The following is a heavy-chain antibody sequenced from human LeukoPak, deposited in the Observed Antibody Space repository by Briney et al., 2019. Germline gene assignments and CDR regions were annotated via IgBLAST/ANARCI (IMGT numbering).Heavy chain of an antibody. Sequence: GGSLRLSCAASAITFSTYAMSWVRQAPGKGLECVSVISGGAGSTYYADSVKDRFTISSDNSKNALYLQMNSLRVEDTAVYYCARDGIYSYGYGFDYWGQGTLVTVSS. D-gene: IGHD5-18*01. CDR3: ARDGIYSYGYGFDY. V-gene: IGHV3-23*01. J-gene: IGHJ4*02. CDR2: ISGGAGST. CDR1: AITFSTYA.